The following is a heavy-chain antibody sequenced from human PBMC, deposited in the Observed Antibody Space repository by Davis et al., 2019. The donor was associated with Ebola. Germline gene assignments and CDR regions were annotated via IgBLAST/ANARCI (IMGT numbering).Heavy chain of an antibody. J-gene: IGHJ4*02. CDR1: GFSFNNFG. CDR3: AKANTGNAPSFEH. CDR2: FGGLDGGP. V-gene: IGHV3-23*01. Sequence: GESLKISCAASGFSFNNFGISWVRQSPGKGLEWVSTFGGLDGGPNYGDSVKGRFTISRDNSLNTVYLQMNILSADDTAVYYCAKANTGNAPSFEHWGQGVLVTVS. D-gene: IGHD1-26*01.